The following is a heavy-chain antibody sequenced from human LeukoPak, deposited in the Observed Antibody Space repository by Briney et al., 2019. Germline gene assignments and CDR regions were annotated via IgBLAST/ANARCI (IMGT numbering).Heavy chain of an antibody. Sequence: PGGSLRLSCAASGFTFSNYWMSWLRQFPAKGLEWVANINADGSATYYLDSVRGRFTISRDNAQASLFLQMNNLRLEDTAVYYGARHPNREDDFWGQGTLVTVSS. CDR1: GFTFSNYW. V-gene: IGHV3-7*01. J-gene: IGHJ4*02. D-gene: IGHD2/OR15-2a*01. CDR3: ARHPNREDDF. CDR2: INADGSAT.